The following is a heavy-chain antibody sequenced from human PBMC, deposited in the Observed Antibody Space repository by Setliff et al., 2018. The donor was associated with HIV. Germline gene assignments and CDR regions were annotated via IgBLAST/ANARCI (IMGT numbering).Heavy chain of an antibody. Sequence: GESLKISCAASGFTFSSYEMNWVRQAPGKGLEWVSYISSSGSTIYYADSVKGRFTISRENAKNSLYLEMNSIRVEDTAIYYCVRDGREQHPDAFDIWGQGTMVTVSS. CDR1: GFTFSSYE. V-gene: IGHV3-48*03. CDR3: VRDGREQHPDAFDI. J-gene: IGHJ3*02. D-gene: IGHD6-13*01. CDR2: ISSSGSTI.